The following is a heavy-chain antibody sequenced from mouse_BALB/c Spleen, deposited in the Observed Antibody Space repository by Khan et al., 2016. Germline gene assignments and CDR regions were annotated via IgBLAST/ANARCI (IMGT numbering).Heavy chain of an antibody. D-gene: IGHD2-14*01. CDR2: IRNGGGST. J-gene: IGHJ2*01. V-gene: IGHV5-12-2*01. Sequence: LVESGGGLVQPGGSLKLSSAASGFTFSSNTMSWVRQTPERRLVWVTYIRNGGGSTYYPDTLKGRFTISRDNAKNTLYLQMSSLKSEDTVMYYCARHDEYDLDYWGQGTTVTVSS. CDR3: ARHDEYDLDY. CDR1: GFTFSSNT.